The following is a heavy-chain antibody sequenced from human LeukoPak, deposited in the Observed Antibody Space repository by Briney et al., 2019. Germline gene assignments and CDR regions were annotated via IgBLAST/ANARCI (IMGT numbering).Heavy chain of an antibody. CDR3: AADSAPDTSGYYYDAFDI. CDR1: GFTFTSSA. D-gene: IGHD3-22*01. Sequence: SVKVSCKASGFTFTSSAMQWVRQARGQRLEWIGWIVVGSGNTNYAQKFQERVTVTRDMSTSTAYMELSSLISDDTAVYYCAADSAPDTSGYYYDAFDIWGQGTMVTVSS. V-gene: IGHV1-58*02. J-gene: IGHJ3*02. CDR2: IVVGSGNT.